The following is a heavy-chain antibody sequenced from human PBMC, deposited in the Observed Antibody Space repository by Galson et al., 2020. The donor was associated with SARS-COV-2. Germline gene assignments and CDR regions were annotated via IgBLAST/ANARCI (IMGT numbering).Heavy chain of an antibody. J-gene: IGHJ5*02. V-gene: IGHV1-2*02. CDR3: ARGGIVGATRWFDP. CDR1: GYTFTGYY. Sequence: ASVKVSCKASGYTFTGYYMHWVRQAPGQGLEWMGWLNPNSGGTNYAQKFQGRVTMTRDTSISTAYMELSRLRSDDTAVYYCARGGIVGATRWFDPWGQGTLVTVSS. D-gene: IGHD1-26*01. CDR2: LNPNSGGT.